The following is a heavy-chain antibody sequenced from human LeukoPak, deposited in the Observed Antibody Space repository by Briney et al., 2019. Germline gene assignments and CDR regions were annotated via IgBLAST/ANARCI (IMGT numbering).Heavy chain of an antibody. Sequence: SETLSLTCAVYGGSFSDYYWSWIRQPPGKGLEWIGEINHSGSTDYNPSLKSRVTISVDTSKNQFSLKLSSVTAADTAVYYCARREFYYDSSGYYLDYWGQGTLVTVSS. D-gene: IGHD3-22*01. J-gene: IGHJ4*02. CDR2: INHSGST. CDR1: GGSFSDYY. V-gene: IGHV4-34*01. CDR3: ARREFYYDSSGYYLDY.